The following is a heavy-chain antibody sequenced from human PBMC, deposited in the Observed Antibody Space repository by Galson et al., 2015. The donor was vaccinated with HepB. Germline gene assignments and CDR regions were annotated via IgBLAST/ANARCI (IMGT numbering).Heavy chain of an antibody. CDR1: GFTFSSYW. Sequence: SLRLSCAASGFTFSSYWMHWVRQAPGKGLVWVSRINSDGSSTSYADSAKGRFTISRDNAKNTLYLQMNSLRAEDTAVYYCARTSYSSGKNWYFDLWGRGTLVTVSS. J-gene: IGHJ2*01. V-gene: IGHV3-74*01. CDR3: ARTSYSSGKNWYFDL. D-gene: IGHD6-19*01. CDR2: INSDGSST.